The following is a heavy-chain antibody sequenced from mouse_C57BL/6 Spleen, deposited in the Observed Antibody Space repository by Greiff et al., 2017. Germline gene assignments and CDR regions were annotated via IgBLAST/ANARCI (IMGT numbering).Heavy chain of an antibody. J-gene: IGHJ2*01. CDR2: IDPENGDT. CDR1: GFNIKDDY. Sequence: VQLKQSGAELVRPGASVKLSCTASGFNIKDDYMHWVKQRPEQGLEWIGWIDPENGDTEYASKFQGKATITADTSSNTAYLQLSSLTSEDTAVYYCTTDGYYEGDYFDYWGQGTTLTVSS. D-gene: IGHD2-3*01. V-gene: IGHV14-4*01. CDR3: TTDGYYEGDYFDY.